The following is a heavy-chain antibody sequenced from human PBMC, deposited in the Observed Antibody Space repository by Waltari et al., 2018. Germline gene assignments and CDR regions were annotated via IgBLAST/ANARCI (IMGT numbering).Heavy chain of an antibody. CDR1: GFMFSSYW. CDR3: ATYIWLSY. J-gene: IGHJ4*02. CDR2: INEEGRER. D-gene: IGHD3-10*01. V-gene: IGHV3-7*03. Sequence: EVQLVESGGGLVQPGGSLRLSCDVSGFMFSSYWMSWVRQGPGKGLERVVNINEEGRERYYVYAGKGRFTISRDNTRSAMFLQMNSLSGGDTAVYYGATYIWLSYWGQGSLVTVAS.